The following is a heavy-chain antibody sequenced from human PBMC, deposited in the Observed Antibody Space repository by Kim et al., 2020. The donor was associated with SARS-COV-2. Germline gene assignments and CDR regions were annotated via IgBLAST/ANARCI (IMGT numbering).Heavy chain of an antibody. V-gene: IGHV3-9*01. D-gene: IGHD2-15*01. CDR3: AKDKGRHLLYWYFDR. CDR2: ISWNSGSI. Sequence: GGSLRLSCAASGFTFDDYAMHWVRQAPGKGLEWVSGISWNSGSIGYADSVKGRFTISRDNAKNSLYLQMNSMRAEDTALYYCAKDKGRHLLYWYFDRWGR. J-gene: IGHJ2*01. CDR1: GFTFDDYA.